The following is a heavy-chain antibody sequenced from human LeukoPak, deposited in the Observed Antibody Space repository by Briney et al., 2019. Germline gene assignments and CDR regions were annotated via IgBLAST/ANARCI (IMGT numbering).Heavy chain of an antibody. J-gene: IGHJ4*02. V-gene: IGHV4-4*07. CDR2: IYTSGST. D-gene: IGHD6-19*01. CDR3: ARGGFGSGWSYFDY. Sequence: SETLSLTCTVSGGSISSYYWSWIRQPAGKGLEWIGRIYTSGSTNYNPSLKSRVTMSVDTSKNQFSLKLSSVTAADTAVYYCARGGFGSGWSYFDYWGQGTLVTVSS. CDR1: GGSISSYY.